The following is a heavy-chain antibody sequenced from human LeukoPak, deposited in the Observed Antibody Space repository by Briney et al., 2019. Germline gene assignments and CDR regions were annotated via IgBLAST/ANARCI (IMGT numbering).Heavy chain of an antibody. J-gene: IGHJ4*02. D-gene: IGHD3-16*02. CDR1: GYSFTGYY. V-gene: IGHV1-2*06. CDR2: INPNSVT. Sequence: ASVKVSCKASGYSFTGYYLHWVRQAPGQGREWMGRINPNSVTRRAQKFQDRLTMTRDTSISTAYKELSRLRSDDTAVYYCARVRLGELSSFDYWGQGTLVTVSS. CDR3: ARVRLGELSSFDY.